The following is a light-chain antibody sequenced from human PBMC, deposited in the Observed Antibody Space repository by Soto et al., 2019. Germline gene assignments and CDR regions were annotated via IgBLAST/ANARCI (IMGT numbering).Light chain of an antibody. Sequence: DVQVTPSPSTLSGSLGGGGTGTCRAIQAVSSCVAWYQQKPGKAPKLLIYDASSLESAVPSMFSGTGCGTEFSPTISRLQPDGCSTYYCHTYNSYSLHTFGKGTKVDI. CDR1: QAVSSC. CDR3: HTYNSYSLHT. J-gene: IGKJ2*01. CDR2: DAS. V-gene: IGKV1-5*01.